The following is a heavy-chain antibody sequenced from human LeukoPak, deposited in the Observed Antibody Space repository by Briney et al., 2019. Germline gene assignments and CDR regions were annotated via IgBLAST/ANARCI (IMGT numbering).Heavy chain of an antibody. D-gene: IGHD5-18*01. V-gene: IGHV3-21*01. CDR3: ARDGIQLWSEYFQH. CDR1: GFTFSSYS. Sequence: GGSLRLSCAASGFTFSSYSMNWVRQAPGKELEWVSSISSSSSYIYYADSVKGRFTISRDNAKNSLYLQMNSLRAEDTAVYYCARDGIQLWSEYFQHWGQGTLVTVSS. J-gene: IGHJ1*01. CDR2: ISSSSSYI.